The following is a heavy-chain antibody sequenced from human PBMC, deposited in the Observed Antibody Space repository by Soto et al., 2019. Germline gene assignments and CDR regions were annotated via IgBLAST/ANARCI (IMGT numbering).Heavy chain of an antibody. J-gene: IGHJ4*02. CDR1: GFTFSSYI. D-gene: IGHD5-18*01. V-gene: IGHV3-21*01. CDR3: ARDQPGYSYGYGLGY. Sequence: GGSLRLSCAASGFTFSSYIMNWVRQAPGKGLEWVSSISSSSSYIYYADSVKGRFTISRDNAKNSLYLQMNSLRAEDTAVYYCARDQPGYSYGYGLGYWGQGTLVTVSS. CDR2: ISSSSSYI.